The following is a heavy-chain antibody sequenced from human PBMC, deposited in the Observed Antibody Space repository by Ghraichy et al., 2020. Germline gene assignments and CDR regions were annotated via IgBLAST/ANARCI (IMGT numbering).Heavy chain of an antibody. J-gene: IGHJ4*02. CDR3: TTDPSCSSSGCYWADY. CDR1: GFTFSLSW. V-gene: IGHV3-15*01. Sequence: LSLTCATSGFTFSLSWMSWVRQAPGKGLEWVGRIKSETDGGTTDYASPVKGRFTISRDDSKNILYLQMNSLKTEDTAVYYCTTDPSCSSSGCYWADYWGQGALVTVSS. D-gene: IGHD2-2*01. CDR2: IKSETDGGTT.